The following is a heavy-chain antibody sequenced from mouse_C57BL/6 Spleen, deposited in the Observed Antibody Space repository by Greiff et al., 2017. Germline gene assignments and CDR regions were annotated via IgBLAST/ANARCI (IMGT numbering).Heavy chain of an antibody. D-gene: IGHD3-3*01. CDR2: IDPETGGT. J-gene: IGHJ2*01. Sequence: VQRVESGAELVRPGASVTLSCKASGYTFTDYEMHWVKQTPVHGLEWIGAIDPETGGTAYNQKFKGKAILTADKSSSTAYMELRSLTSEDSAVYYCAGTGGNFDDWGQGTTLTVSS. V-gene: IGHV1-15*01. CDR1: GYTFTDYE. CDR3: AGTGGNFDD.